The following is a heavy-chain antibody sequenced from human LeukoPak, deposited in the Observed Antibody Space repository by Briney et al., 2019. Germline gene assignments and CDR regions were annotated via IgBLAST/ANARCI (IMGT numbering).Heavy chain of an antibody. J-gene: IGHJ5*02. Sequence: ASVKVSCKVSGYTLTELSMHWVRQAPGKGLEWMGGFDPEDGETIYAQKFQGRVTMTEDTSTDTAYTELSSLRSEDTAVYYCIRLGGYGLHNWFDPWGQGTLVTVSS. D-gene: IGHD5-18*01. CDR1: GYTLTELS. CDR3: IRLGGYGLHNWFDP. CDR2: FDPEDGET. V-gene: IGHV1-24*01.